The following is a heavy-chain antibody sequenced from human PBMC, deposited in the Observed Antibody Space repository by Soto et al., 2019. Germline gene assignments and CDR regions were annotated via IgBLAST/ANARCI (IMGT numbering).Heavy chain of an antibody. V-gene: IGHV3-30*18. CDR3: AKDHRAGITGTTAGMEV. CDR1: GFTFSSYG. D-gene: IGHD1-7*01. Sequence: PGGSLRLSCAASGFTFSSYGMHWVRQAPGKGLERVAVISYDGSNKYYADSVKGRFTISRDNSKNTLYLQMNSLRAEDTAVYYCAKDHRAGITGTTAGMEVWGQGTTVTVSS. J-gene: IGHJ6*02. CDR2: ISYDGSNK.